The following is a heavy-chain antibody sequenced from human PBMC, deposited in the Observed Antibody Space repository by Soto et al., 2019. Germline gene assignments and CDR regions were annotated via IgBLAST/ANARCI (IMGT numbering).Heavy chain of an antibody. CDR2: ISYDGSNK. CDR3: VRDSLHYYYYYGMDV. Sequence: QVQLVESGGGVVQPGRSLRLSCAASGFTFSSYGMHWVRQAPGKGLEWVAVISYDGSNKYYADSVKGRFTISRDNSKNTLYLQMNSLRAEDTAVYYCVRDSLHYYYYYGMDVW. CDR1: GFTFSSYG. J-gene: IGHJ6*01. V-gene: IGHV3-30*03. D-gene: IGHD2-21*02.